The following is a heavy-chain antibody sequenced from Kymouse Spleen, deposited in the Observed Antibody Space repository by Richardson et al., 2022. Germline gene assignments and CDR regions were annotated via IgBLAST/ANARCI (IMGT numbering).Heavy chain of an antibody. V-gene: IGHV3-21*03. D-gene: IGHD6-13*01. CDR2: ISSSSSYI. CDR3: ARERGGIAAAQRFDP. CDR1: GFTFSSYS. J-gene: IGHJ5*02. Sequence: EVQLVESGGGLVKPGGSLRLSCAASGFTFSSYSMNWVRQAPGKGLEWVSSISSSSSYIYYADSVKGRFTISRDNAKNSLYLQMNSLRAEDTAVYYCARERGGIAAAQRFDPWGQGTLVTVSS.